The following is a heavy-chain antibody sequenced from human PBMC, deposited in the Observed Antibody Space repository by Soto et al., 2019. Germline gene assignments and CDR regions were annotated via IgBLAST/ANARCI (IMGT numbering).Heavy chain of an antibody. Sequence: VGSLRLSCAASGFTFSSYGMHWFRKAPVNGLEWVAVISYDGSNKYYADSVKGRFTISRDNSKNTLYLQMNSPRAEDTAVYYCAKDKWELLYYFDYWGQGTLVTVSS. CDR3: AKDKWELLYYFDY. J-gene: IGHJ4*02. D-gene: IGHD1-26*01. CDR1: GFTFSSYG. CDR2: ISYDGSNK. V-gene: IGHV3-30*18.